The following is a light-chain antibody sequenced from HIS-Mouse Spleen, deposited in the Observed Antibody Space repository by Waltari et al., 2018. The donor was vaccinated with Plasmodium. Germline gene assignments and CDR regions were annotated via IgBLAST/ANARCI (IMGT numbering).Light chain of an antibody. CDR3: QQYNNWSFT. J-gene: IGKJ3*01. CDR1: QSVSRN. Sequence: EIVMTQSPATLSVSPGERATLSCRASQSVSRNLAWYQQKPGPAPRLLIYGASTRATGIPARFSGSGSGTEFTLTISSLQSEDFAVYYCQQYNNWSFTFGPGTKVDIK. V-gene: IGKV3-15*01. CDR2: GAS.